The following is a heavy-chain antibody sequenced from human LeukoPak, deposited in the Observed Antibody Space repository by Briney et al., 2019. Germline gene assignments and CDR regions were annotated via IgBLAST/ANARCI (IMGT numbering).Heavy chain of an antibody. J-gene: IGHJ4*02. Sequence: TLSLTCTVSGGSISSGGYYWSWIRQHPGKGLEWIGYIYYSGSTYYNPSLKSRVTISVDTSKNQFSLKLSSVTAADTAVYYCARSPYDSSGYSPGIDYWGQGTLVTVSS. D-gene: IGHD3-22*01. CDR2: IYYSGST. CDR1: GGSISSGGYY. CDR3: ARSPYDSSGYSPGIDY. V-gene: IGHV4-31*03.